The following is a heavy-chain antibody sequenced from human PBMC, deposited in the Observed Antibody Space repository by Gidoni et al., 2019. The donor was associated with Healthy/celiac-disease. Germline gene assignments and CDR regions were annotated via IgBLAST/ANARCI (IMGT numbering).Heavy chain of an antibody. Sequence: QVQLQESGPGLLQPSQTLSLTCAVSRGTTISGCYYWSWIRQHPGKGLEWIGYIYDSGSTYYNPSLKSRVTISVDTSKNQFSLKLSSVTAADTAVYYCARGPDYDLWSGLGGFDYWGQGTLVTVSS. J-gene: IGHJ4*02. D-gene: IGHD3-3*01. V-gene: IGHV4-31*11. CDR3: ARGPDYDLWSGLGGFDY. CDR2: IYDSGST. CDR1: RGTTISGCYY.